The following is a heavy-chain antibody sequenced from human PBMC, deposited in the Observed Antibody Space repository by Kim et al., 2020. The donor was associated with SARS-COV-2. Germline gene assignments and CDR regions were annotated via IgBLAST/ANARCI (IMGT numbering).Heavy chain of an antibody. CDR3: ARGGSYYYDSSAQPPVY. J-gene: IGHJ4*02. V-gene: IGHV4-34*01. D-gene: IGHD3-22*01. CDR2: INHSGST. Sequence: SETLSLTCAVYGGSFSGYYWSWIRQTPGKGLEWIGEINHSGSTNYNPSLKSRVTISVDTSKNQFSLKLSSVTAADTAVYYCARGGSYYYDSSAQPPVYWGQGTLVTVSS. CDR1: GGSFSGYY.